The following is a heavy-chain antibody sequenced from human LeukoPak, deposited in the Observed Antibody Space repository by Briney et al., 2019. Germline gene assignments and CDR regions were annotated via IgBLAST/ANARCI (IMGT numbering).Heavy chain of an antibody. J-gene: IGHJ6*03. CDR2: ISGGSSGST. D-gene: IGHD1-26*01. V-gene: IGHV3-23*01. CDR3: AKDGEIVGATYYYYMDV. CDR1: GFTFSDYA. Sequence: GGSLRLSCAASGFTFSDYAMSWVRQAPGKGLEWLSVISGGSSGSTYYADSVKGRFTISRDNSKNTLYLQMNSLRAEDTAVYYCAKDGEIVGATYYYYMDVWGKGTTVTVSS.